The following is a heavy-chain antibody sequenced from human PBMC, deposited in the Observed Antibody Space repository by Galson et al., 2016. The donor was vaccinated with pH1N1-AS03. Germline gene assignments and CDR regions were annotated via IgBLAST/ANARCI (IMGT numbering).Heavy chain of an antibody. CDR3: ARLVVLTALRDAWYFDL. CDR2: IYYSGST. V-gene: IGHV4-39*01. CDR1: GASISDGGYY. J-gene: IGHJ2*01. Sequence: ETLSLTCTVSGASISDGGYYWSWIRHFPGKGLEWIGYIYYSGSTYYNPSLKSRVTVSIDTSKNQFSLKVSSVTAADTAVYYCARLVVLTALRDAWYFDLWGRGTLVTVSS. D-gene: IGHD2-21*02.